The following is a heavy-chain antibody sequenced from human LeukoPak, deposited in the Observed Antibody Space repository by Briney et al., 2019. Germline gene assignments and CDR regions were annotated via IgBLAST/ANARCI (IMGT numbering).Heavy chain of an antibody. D-gene: IGHD6-19*01. CDR2: IYYSGSS. Sequence: SETLSLTCTVSGGSISSSSHFWGWIRQPPGKGLDWIGSIYYSGSSYYNPSLKSRVTISVDTSKNQFSLKLSSVTAADTAVYSCARHIYAGAWYYFDYWGQGTLVTVSS. CDR1: GGSISSSSHF. V-gene: IGHV4-39*01. J-gene: IGHJ4*02. CDR3: ARHIYAGAWYYFDY.